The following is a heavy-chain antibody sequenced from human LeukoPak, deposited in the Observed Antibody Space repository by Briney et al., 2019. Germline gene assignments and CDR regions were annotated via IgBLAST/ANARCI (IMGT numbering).Heavy chain of an antibody. CDR3: ASGDYMDS. D-gene: IGHD4-11*01. CDR2: IKQDGSGK. J-gene: IGHJ5*01. V-gene: IGHV3-7*01. CDR1: GFTFSNYW. Sequence: PGGSLRLSCAASGFTFSNYWMSWVRQAPGKGLEWVANIKQDGSGKYYMDSVKGRFTISRDNAKNSLFLQMNSLRAEDTAVYYCASGDYMDSWGQGTLVTVSS.